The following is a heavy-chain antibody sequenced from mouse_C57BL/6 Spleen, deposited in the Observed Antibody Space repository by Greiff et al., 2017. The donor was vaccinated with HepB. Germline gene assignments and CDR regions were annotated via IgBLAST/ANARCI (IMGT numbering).Heavy chain of an antibody. CDR1: GFTFTDYY. CDR3: ARQYGSSYYYWYFDV. J-gene: IGHJ1*03. CDR2: IRNKANGYTT. Sequence: EVQVVESGGGLVQPGGSLSLSCAASGFTFTDYYMSWVRQPPGKALEWLGFIRNKANGYTTEYSASVKGRFTISRDNSQNILYLQMNALRAEDSATYYCARQYGSSYYYWYFDVWGTGTTVTVSS. D-gene: IGHD1-1*01. V-gene: IGHV7-3*01.